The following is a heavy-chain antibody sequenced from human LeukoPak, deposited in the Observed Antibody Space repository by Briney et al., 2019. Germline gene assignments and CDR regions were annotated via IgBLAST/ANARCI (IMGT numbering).Heavy chain of an antibody. D-gene: IGHD2-2*01. Sequence: ASVTVSCKASGYTFTGYYMHWVRQAPGQGLEWMGWINPNSGGTNYAEKFQGRVTMTRDTSTSTAYMELSRLSSGDTDVYYCARVTGSIVLVPAATLAYYFDYWGQGPLVPVSS. CDR1: GYTFTGYY. J-gene: IGHJ4*02. V-gene: IGHV1-2*02. CDR3: ARVTGSIVLVPAATLAYYFDY. CDR2: INPNSGGT.